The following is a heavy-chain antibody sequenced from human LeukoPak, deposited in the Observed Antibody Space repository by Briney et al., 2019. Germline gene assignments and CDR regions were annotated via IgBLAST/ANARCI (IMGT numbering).Heavy chain of an antibody. J-gene: IGHJ4*02. CDR2: IYYSGST. CDR3: AREVVAAAGTVDY. D-gene: IGHD6-13*01. CDR1: GDSFSYFY. V-gene: IGHV4-59*01. Sequence: PSETLSLTCTVSGDSFSYFYWSWIRQPPGKGLEWIGYIYYSGSTNYNPSLKSRVAISVDTSKNQFSLKLSSVTAADTAVYYCAREVVAAAGTVDYWGQGTLVTVSS.